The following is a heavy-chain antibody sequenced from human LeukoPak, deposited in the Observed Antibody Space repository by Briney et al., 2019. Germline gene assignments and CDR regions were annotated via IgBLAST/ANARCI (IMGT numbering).Heavy chain of an antibody. V-gene: IGHV3-23*01. CDR2: ISGSGGST. CDR1: GFTFSSYA. J-gene: IGHJ6*02. CDR3: AKVYYPSNYYYGMDV. D-gene: IGHD1-14*01. Sequence: GGSLRLSCAASGFTFSSYAMSWVRQAPGKGLEWVSAISGSGGSTYYADSVKGRFTISRDNSKNTLYLQMNSLRAEDTAVYYCAKVYYPSNYYYGMDVWGQGTTVTVSS.